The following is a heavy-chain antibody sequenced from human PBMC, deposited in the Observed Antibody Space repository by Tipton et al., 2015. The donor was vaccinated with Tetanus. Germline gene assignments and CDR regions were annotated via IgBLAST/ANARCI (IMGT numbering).Heavy chain of an antibody. J-gene: IGHJ3*02. CDR1: GGSVSSGSYY. Sequence: TLSLTCTVSGGSVSSGSYYWSWIRQPPEKGLEWIGYIYYSGSTNYNPSLKSRVTISVDTSKNQFSLKLSSVTAADTAVYYCAREGYYDSSGYYYKGAFDIWGQGTMVTVSS. CDR2: IYYSGST. V-gene: IGHV4-61*01. CDR3: AREGYYDSSGYYYKGAFDI. D-gene: IGHD3-22*01.